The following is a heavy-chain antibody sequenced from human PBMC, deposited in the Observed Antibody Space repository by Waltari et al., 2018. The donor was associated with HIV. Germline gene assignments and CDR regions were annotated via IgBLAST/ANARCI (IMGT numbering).Heavy chain of an antibody. J-gene: IGHJ5*02. Sequence: QLQLQESGPGLVKPSETLSLTCTVSGGSIRRSSYYWGWIRPPPGKGLEWIGSIYYSGSTYYNPSLKSRVTISVDTSKNQFSLKLSSVTAADTAVYYCARKGPDYYDSSGSRTPPPIDPWGQGTLVTVSS. D-gene: IGHD3-22*01. CDR3: ARKGPDYYDSSGSRTPPPIDP. V-gene: IGHV4-39*01. CDR1: GGSIRRSSYY. CDR2: IYYSGST.